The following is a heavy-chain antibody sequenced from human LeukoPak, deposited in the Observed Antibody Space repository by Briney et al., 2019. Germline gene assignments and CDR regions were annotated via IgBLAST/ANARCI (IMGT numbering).Heavy chain of an antibody. CDR2: ISGSGDTI. CDR3: AREPRYFVWFDP. CDR1: GFIFSDYY. V-gene: IGHV3-11*04. J-gene: IGHJ5*02. D-gene: IGHD3-9*01. Sequence: PGGSLRLSCAASGFIFSDYYMNWIRQAPGKGLEWPSRISGSGDTIQYADSVKGRFTISRDNAKNSLYLDMKSLRADDTAVYFCAREPRYFVWFDPWGQGTLVTVSS.